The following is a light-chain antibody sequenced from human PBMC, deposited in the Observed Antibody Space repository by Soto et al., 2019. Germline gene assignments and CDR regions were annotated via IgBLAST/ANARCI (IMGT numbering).Light chain of an antibody. J-gene: IGKJ4*01. CDR1: QSINTY. V-gene: IGKV1-39*01. CDR3: QQSYTTPTT. Sequence: DIQMTQSPSSLSASVRDRVTITCRASQSINTYLNWYQQRPGKAPKLLIYAASSLQSGVPSRFSGSGSGTDFTLTINSLQLEDSAIYYCQQSYTTPTTFGGGTKVDIK. CDR2: AAS.